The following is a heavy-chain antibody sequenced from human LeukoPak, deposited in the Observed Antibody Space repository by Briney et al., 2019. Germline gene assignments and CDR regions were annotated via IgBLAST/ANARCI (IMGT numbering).Heavy chain of an antibody. CDR2: IGGGSSSI. CDR3: AREVAEAFDY. J-gene: IGHJ4*02. D-gene: IGHD6-19*01. Sequence: AGGSLRLSCAASGFTFSTYSMNWVRQAPGKGLEWVSSIGGGSSSIYYADSVKGRFTISRDNAKNTLYLQINGLRAEDTAVYYCAREVAEAFDYWGQGTLVTVSS. V-gene: IGHV3-21*01. CDR1: GFTFSTYS.